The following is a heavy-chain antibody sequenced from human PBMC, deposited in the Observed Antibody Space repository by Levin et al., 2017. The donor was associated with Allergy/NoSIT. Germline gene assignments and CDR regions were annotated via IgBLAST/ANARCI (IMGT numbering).Heavy chain of an antibody. Sequence: SETLSLTCTVSGGSIRSYYWSWIRQPPGKGLEWIGYMSSSGSTNSNPSLKSRVTMSVDTSKSQFSLKLSSVTTADTAIYYCAGDEGRGWFDFWGQGTLVTVSS. CDR2: MSSSGST. V-gene: IGHV4-59*01. CDR1: GGSIRSYY. D-gene: IGHD6-19*01. J-gene: IGHJ4*02. CDR3: AGDEGRGWFDF.